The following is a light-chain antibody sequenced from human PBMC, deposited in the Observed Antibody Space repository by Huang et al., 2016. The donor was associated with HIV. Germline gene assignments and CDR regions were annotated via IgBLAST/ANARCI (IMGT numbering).Light chain of an antibody. CDR1: QSVSNDY. J-gene: IGKJ1*01. CDR3: QQYGTSPVT. V-gene: IGKV3-20*01. CDR2: GAS. Sequence: EIVLTQSPGTLSLSPGERVTLSCRASQSVSNDYLAWYQQKPGLAPRLLICGASSRATGIPDRFGGSGSETDFTLTISRLEPEDFVVYYCQQYGTSPVTFGQGTKLEIK.